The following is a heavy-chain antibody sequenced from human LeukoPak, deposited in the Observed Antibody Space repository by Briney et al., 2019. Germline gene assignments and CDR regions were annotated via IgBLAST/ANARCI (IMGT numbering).Heavy chain of an antibody. D-gene: IGHD6-19*01. Sequence: GASLKISCKGSGYRFASYWIGWVRPMPGKGLEWMGIIYPGDSDTRYSPSFQGQVTISADKSISTAYLQWSSLQASDTAMYYCATGYGSGRGAFDIWGQGTMVSVSS. CDR2: IYPGDSDT. V-gene: IGHV5-51*01. CDR3: ATGYGSGRGAFDI. CDR1: GYRFASYW. J-gene: IGHJ3*02.